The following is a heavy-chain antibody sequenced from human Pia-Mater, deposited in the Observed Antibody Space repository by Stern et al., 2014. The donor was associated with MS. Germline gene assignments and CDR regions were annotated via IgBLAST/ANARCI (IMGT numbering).Heavy chain of an antibody. CDR1: GGSISSGGYY. J-gene: IGHJ4*02. Sequence: QLQLQESGPGLVKPSQTLSLTCTVSGGSISSGGYYWSWIRQHPGKGLEWIGYIYYSGSTYYNPYLKSRVTISVDTSKNQFSLKLSSVTAADTAVYYCARVDSSSWDFDYWGQGTLVTVSS. CDR3: ARVDSSSWDFDY. D-gene: IGHD6-13*01. V-gene: IGHV4-31*03. CDR2: IYYSGST.